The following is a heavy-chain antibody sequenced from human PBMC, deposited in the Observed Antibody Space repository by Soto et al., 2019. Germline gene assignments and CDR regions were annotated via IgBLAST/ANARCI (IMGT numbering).Heavy chain of an antibody. J-gene: IGHJ4*02. CDR1: GFTFSSYW. CDR2: VSSDGSST. D-gene: IGHD6-6*01. Sequence: EVQLVESGGGLVQPGESLRLSCAASGFTFSSYWKHWIRQAPGKGLVWVSRVSSDGSSTVYATSVKGRLTISRDNAKNTLYLQMNSLSDEDTAVYYCARGLSNCSSFDSWGQGTLVTVSS. V-gene: IGHV3-74*01. CDR3: ARGLSNCSSFDS.